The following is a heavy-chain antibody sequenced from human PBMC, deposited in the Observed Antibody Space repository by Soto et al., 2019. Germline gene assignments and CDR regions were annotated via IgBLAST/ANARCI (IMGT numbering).Heavy chain of an antibody. D-gene: IGHD2-15*01. V-gene: IGHV1-69*13. CDR3: ASPNPGYCSGGSCYSYAGGMEV. Sequence: SVKVSCKASGSTFSSYAISWVRQAPGQGLEWMGGIIPIFGTANYAQKFQGRVTITADESTSTAYMELSSLRSEDTAVYYCASPNPGYCSGGSCYSYAGGMEVWGQGTTGTVA. CDR1: GSTFSSYA. CDR2: IIPIFGTA. J-gene: IGHJ6*02.